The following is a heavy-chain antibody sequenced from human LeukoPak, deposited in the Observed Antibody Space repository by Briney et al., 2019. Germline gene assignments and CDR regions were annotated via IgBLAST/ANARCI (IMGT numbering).Heavy chain of an antibody. CDR3: AKDISLGRGWYYFDY. J-gene: IGHJ4*02. CDR2: ISGSGGST. Sequence: GGSLRLSCAASGFTFSSYAMSWARQAPGKGLEWVSAISGSGGSTYYADTVQGRFTISRDNSKHTLYLKMNSLRTEDTALYYCAKDISLGRGWYYFDYWGQGTLVTVSS. CDR1: GFTFSSYA. V-gene: IGHV3-23*01. D-gene: IGHD6-19*01.